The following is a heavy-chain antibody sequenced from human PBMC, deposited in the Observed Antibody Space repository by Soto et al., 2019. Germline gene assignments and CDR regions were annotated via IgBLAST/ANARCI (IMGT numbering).Heavy chain of an antibody. D-gene: IGHD3-10*01. Sequence: SETLSLTCAVYGGSFSGYYWSWIRQPPGKGLEWIGEINHSGSTYYNPSLKSRVTISVDRSKNQFSLKLSSVTAADTAVYYCARDQNGSGNYYTRYFDYWGQGTLVTVSS. CDR3: ARDQNGSGNYYTRYFDY. J-gene: IGHJ4*02. CDR1: GGSFSGYY. V-gene: IGHV4-34*01. CDR2: INHSGST.